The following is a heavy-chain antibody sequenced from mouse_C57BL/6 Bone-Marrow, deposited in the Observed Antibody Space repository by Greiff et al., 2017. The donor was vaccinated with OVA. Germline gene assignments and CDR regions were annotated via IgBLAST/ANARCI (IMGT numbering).Heavy chain of an antibody. V-gene: IGHV1-7*01. CDR1: GYTFTSYW. CDR2: INPSSGYT. CDR3: AYDYGSSSHWYFDV. J-gene: IGHJ1*03. D-gene: IGHD1-1*01. Sequence: QVQLQQSGAELAKPGAPVKLSCKASGYTFTSYWMHWVKQRPGQGLEWIGYINPSSGYTKYNQQFQDKATLTADKSSSKADRQLSSLTYEDYAVYYCAYDYGSSSHWYFDVWGTGTTVTVSS.